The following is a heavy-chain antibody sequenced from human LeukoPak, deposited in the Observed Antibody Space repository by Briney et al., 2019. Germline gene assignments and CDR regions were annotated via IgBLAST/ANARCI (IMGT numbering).Heavy chain of an antibody. V-gene: IGHV3-23*01. J-gene: IGHJ4*02. Sequence: PGESLRLSCAASGFTFSSYAMSWVRQAPGKGLEWVSAISGGGGSTYYADSVKGRFTISRDNPKNTLYLQMNSLRAEDTAVYYCAIAVAAANYFDYWGQGTLVTVSS. CDR1: GFTFSSYA. CDR2: ISGGGGST. D-gene: IGHD6-19*01. CDR3: AIAVAAANYFDY.